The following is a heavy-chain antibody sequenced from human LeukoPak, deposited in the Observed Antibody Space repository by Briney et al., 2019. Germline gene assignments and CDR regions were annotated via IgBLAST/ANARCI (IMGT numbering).Heavy chain of an antibody. CDR2: ISYDGSNK. V-gene: IGHV3-30*18. J-gene: IGHJ4*02. CDR3: AKTSQHTTYYYDSSGYSLHY. Sequence: PGGSLRLSCAASGFTFSSYGMHWVRQAPGKGLEWVAVISYDGSNKYYADSVKGRFTISRDNSKNTLYLQMNSLRAEDTAVYYCAKTSQHTTYYYDSSGYSLHYWGQGTLVTVSS. D-gene: IGHD3-22*01. CDR1: GFTFSSYG.